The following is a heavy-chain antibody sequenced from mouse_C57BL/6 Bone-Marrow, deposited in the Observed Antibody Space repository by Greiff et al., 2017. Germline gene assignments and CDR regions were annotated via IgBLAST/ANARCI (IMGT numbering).Heavy chain of an antibody. D-gene: IGHD2-5*01. V-gene: IGHV1-42*01. J-gene: IGHJ3*01. CDR1: GYSFTGYY. Sequence: EVQLQQSGPELVKPGASVKISCKASGYSFTGYYMNWVKQSPEKSLEWIGEINPSTGGTTYNQKFKAKATLTVDKSSSTAYMQLKSLTSEDSAVYYCARQTIVTTRWFAYWGQGTLVTVSA. CDR3: ARQTIVTTRWFAY. CDR2: INPSTGGT.